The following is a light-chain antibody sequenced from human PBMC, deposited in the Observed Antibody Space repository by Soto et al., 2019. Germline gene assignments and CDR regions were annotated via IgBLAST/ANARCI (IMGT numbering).Light chain of an antibody. Sequence: EIVLTQSPATLSVSPGERATLSCRASQSVSSNLAWYQQKPGQAPRLLIYGASTRATGIPARFSGSGSWTEFTLTISSLQSKDFAVYYCQQYNNWPRTFGQGTKVEIE. CDR1: QSVSSN. CDR3: QQYNNWPRT. CDR2: GAS. V-gene: IGKV3-15*01. J-gene: IGKJ1*01.